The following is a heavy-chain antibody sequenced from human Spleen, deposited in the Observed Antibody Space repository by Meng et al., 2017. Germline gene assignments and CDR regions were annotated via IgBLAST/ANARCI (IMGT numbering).Heavy chain of an antibody. V-gene: IGHV4-4*02. Sequence: QVQLQQWGAGLFKPSETPSLTCAVSGDSITNHNWWAWVRQPPGKGLEWIGEIPHRGSSAYNPSLKSRVSMSIDKSKIQFTQKLTSVTAAHTVVCKCVKGSGGELWGQGTLVTVSS. J-gene: IGHJ1*01. CDR1: GDSITNHNW. CDR3: VKGSGGEL. D-gene: IGHD2-21*01. CDR2: IPHRGSS.